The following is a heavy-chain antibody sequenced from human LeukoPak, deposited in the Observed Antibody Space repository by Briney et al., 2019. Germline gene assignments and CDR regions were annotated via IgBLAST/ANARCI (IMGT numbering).Heavy chain of an antibody. CDR2: IYYSGST. Sequence: SETLSLTCTVSGGSISSSSYYWGWIRQPPGKGLEWIGSIYYSGSTYDNPSLKSRATISVDTSKNKFSLKLRSVTAADTAVYYCARLDYYDSSGYYWGQGTLVTVSS. CDR1: GGSISSSSYY. J-gene: IGHJ4*02. V-gene: IGHV4-39*01. D-gene: IGHD3-22*01. CDR3: ARLDYYDSSGYY.